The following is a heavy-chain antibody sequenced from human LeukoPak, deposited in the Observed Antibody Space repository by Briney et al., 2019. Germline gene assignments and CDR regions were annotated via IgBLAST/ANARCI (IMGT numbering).Heavy chain of an antibody. Sequence: SETLSLTCTASGGSISSYYWSWIRQPPGKGLEWIGYIYYSGSTNYNPSLKSRVTISVDTSKNQFSLKLSSVTAADTAVYYCARDQIGGSSQKGDVAFDIWGQGTMVTVSS. J-gene: IGHJ3*02. V-gene: IGHV4-59*01. CDR3: ARDQIGGSSQKGDVAFDI. CDR1: GGSISSYY. D-gene: IGHD1-26*01. CDR2: IYYSGST.